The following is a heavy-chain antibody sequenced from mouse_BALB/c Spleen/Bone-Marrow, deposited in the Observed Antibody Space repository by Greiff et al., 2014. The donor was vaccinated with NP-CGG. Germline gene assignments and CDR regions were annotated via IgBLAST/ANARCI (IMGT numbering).Heavy chain of an antibody. V-gene: IGHV1S81*02. CDR3: TRSELRRGGYALDY. CDR2: ISPSSGRS. D-gene: IGHD2-12*01. J-gene: IGHJ4*01. CDR1: GYSFTSYW. Sequence: QVQLQQSGAELVKPGASVKLSCKASGYSFTSYWMHWVKQRPGQGLEWIGEISPSSGRSNYNEKFKSKATLTVDISSSTAYMQLSGLTSEDSAVYYCTRSELRRGGYALDYWGLGTSVTVSS.